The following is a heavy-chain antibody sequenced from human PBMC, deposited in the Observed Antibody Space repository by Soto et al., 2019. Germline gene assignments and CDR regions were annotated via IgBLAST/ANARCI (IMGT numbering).Heavy chain of an antibody. CDR2: ISSNGGTT. CDR3: VRRVSGNYDY. J-gene: IGHJ4*02. D-gene: IGHD1-7*01. V-gene: IGHV3-64*01. CDR1: GFTFSSYD. Sequence: EVQLAESGGGMVQPRGSLRLSCVASGFTFSSYDMHWVRQAPGKGLEYVSSISSNGGTTNYGNSVKGRFTISRDNSKNTLYLQMGSLRAEDMAVYYCVRRVSGNYDYWGQGTLVTVSS.